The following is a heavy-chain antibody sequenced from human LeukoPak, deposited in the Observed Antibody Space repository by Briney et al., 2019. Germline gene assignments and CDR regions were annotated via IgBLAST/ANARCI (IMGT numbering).Heavy chain of an antibody. Sequence: SETLSLTCTVSGGSFSSYYWNWIRQPPGKGLEWIGYIYTRGSTNYNPSLKSRVTISMDTSKNQFSLKLSSVTAADTAVYFCARVVTASYYYYYMDVWGKGTTVSVSS. CDR3: ARVVTASYYYYYMDV. CDR2: IYTRGST. D-gene: IGHD3-22*01. CDR1: GGSFSSYY. J-gene: IGHJ6*03. V-gene: IGHV4-4*09.